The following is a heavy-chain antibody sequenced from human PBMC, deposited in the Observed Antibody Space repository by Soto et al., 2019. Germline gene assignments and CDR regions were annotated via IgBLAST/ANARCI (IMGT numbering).Heavy chain of an antibody. V-gene: IGHV1-18*01. J-gene: IGHJ4*02. CDR2: ISAYNGNT. Sequence: QVQLVQSGAEVKKPGASVKVSCKASGYTFTSYGISWVLQAPGQGLEWIGWISAYNGNTNYAQKLQGRVTMTTDTSTSTAYMELRTLRSDDTAVYYCARGPPSYYDSSGYYKYFDYWGQGTLVTVSS. CDR3: ARGPPSYYDSSGYYKYFDY. CDR1: GYTFTSYG. D-gene: IGHD3-22*01.